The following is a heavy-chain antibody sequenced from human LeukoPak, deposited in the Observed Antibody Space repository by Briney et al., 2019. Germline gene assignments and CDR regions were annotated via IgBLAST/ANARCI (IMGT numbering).Heavy chain of an antibody. Sequence: WGSLRLSCAASGFTFSSYWMSWVRQAPGKGLEWVAIIKKDGSEKYYVDFVKGRLTITRDNAKTSLYLQMNSLRAEDTAVYYCARHLSGVTGYTYGRGIDYWGQGTLVTVSS. CDR3: ARHLSGVTGYTYGRGIDY. J-gene: IGHJ4*02. CDR2: IKKDGSEK. V-gene: IGHV3-7*01. CDR1: GFTFSSYW. D-gene: IGHD5-18*01.